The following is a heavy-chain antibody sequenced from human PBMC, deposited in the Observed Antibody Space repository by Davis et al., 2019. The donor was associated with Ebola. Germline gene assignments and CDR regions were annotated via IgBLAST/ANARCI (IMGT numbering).Heavy chain of an antibody. D-gene: IGHD3-10*01. J-gene: IGHJ6*02. CDR2: MNPNSGNT. V-gene: IGHV1-8*03. Sequence: ASVKVSCKASGYTFTSYDINWVRQATGQGLEWMGWMNPNSGNTGYAQKFQGRVTITRNTSISTAYMELSSLRSEDTAVYYCARDKGFREKATTYGMDVWGQGTTVTVSS. CDR1: GYTFTSYD. CDR3: ARDKGFREKATTYGMDV.